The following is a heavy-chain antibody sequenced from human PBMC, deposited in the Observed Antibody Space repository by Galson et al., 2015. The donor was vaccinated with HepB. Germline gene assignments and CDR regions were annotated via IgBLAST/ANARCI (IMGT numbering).Heavy chain of an antibody. CDR3: ARGWGRGIVVVIASLFDY. D-gene: IGHD2-21*01. CDR1: GGTFSSYA. Sequence: SVKVSCKASGGTFSSYAISWVRQAPGQGLEWMGGIIPIFGTANYAQKFQGRVTITADKSTSTAYMELSSLRSEDTAVYYCARGWGRGIVVVIASLFDYWGQGTLVTVSS. J-gene: IGHJ4*02. V-gene: IGHV1-69*06. CDR2: IIPIFGTA.